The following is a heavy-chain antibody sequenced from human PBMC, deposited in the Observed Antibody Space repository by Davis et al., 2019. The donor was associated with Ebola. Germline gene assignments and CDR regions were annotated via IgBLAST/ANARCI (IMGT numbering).Heavy chain of an antibody. CDR2: IYPGDSDT. CDR1: ESIFSFYW. V-gene: IGHV5-51*01. J-gene: IGHJ4*02. CDR3: AAYCGGDCGLDY. D-gene: IGHD2-21*02. Sequence: GESLKISCNGSESIFSFYWIGWVRQMPGKGLEWMGIIYPGDSDTRYTPSFQGQVTISVDKSINTAYLQWASLKASDTAMYSCAAYCGGDCGLDYWGQGTLVTVSS.